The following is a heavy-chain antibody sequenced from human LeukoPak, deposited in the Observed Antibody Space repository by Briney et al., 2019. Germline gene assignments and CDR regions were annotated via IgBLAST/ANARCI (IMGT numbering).Heavy chain of an antibody. V-gene: IGHV4-30-4*01. CDR3: ARESSIYGSGTDAFDI. J-gene: IGHJ3*02. CDR1: GGSISSGDYY. D-gene: IGHD3-10*01. Sequence: SETLSLTCTVSGGSISSGDYYWSWIRQPPGKGLEWIGYIYYSGSTYYNPSLKSRVTISVDTSKNQFSLKLSSVTTPGTAEYYCARESSIYGSGTDAFDIWGQGTMVTVSS. CDR2: IYYSGST.